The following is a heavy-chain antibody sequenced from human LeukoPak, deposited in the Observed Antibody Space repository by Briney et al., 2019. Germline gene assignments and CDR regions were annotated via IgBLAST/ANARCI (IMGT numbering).Heavy chain of an antibody. Sequence: GGSLRLSCAASGFTFSNYGLSWVRQAPGKGLEWVSGITGSGGSTYYADSVKGRFTISRDNSKNTLYLQMNSLRAEDTAIYYCARDHSSSWRDFDYWGQGTLVTVSS. D-gene: IGHD6-13*01. V-gene: IGHV3-23*01. J-gene: IGHJ4*02. CDR2: ITGSGGST. CDR1: GFTFSNYG. CDR3: ARDHSSSWRDFDY.